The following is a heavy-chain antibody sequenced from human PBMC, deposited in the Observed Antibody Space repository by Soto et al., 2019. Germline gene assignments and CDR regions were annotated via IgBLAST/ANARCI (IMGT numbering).Heavy chain of an antibody. Sequence: QVQLVESGGGVVQPGRSLRLSCAASGFTFRSYATHWVRQAPGKGLEWVAVISYDGRNKYYEDSVKGRFTISRDNSKNTLYLQMNSLRAEDTGVYYCAREIERLLGYWGQGTLVTVSS. V-gene: IGHV3-30*04. J-gene: IGHJ4*02. CDR2: ISYDGRNK. CDR1: GFTFRSYA. CDR3: AREIERLLGY. D-gene: IGHD3-3*01.